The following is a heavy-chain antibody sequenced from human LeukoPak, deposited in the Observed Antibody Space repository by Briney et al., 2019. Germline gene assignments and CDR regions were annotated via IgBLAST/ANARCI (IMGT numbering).Heavy chain of an antibody. CDR3: AKASTGMALAGVDY. CDR1: GFTFSSYG. J-gene: IGHJ4*02. V-gene: IGHV3-30*18. D-gene: IGHD6-19*01. Sequence: SGGSLRLSCAVSGFTFSSYGMHWVRQAPGKGLEWVAVISDDGSNKYYADSVKGRFTISRDNSNNTLFLHLNSLRAEDTAVFYCAKASTGMALAGVDYWGQGTLVSVSS. CDR2: ISDDGSNK.